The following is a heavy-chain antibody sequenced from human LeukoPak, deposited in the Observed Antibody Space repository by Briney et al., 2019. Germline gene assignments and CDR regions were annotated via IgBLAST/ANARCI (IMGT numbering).Heavy chain of an antibody. J-gene: IGHJ3*02. D-gene: IGHD5-18*01. V-gene: IGHV3-43D*03. CDR1: GFTFDDYA. CDR3: AREFIYSYERRDAFDI. Sequence: GGSLRLSRAPPGFTFDDYAMHGVRQPPGRGGGGVSLICWGGGSTYYADSVKGRFTISRDNSKNTLYLQMNSLRAEDTAVYYCAREFIYSYERRDAFDIWGQGTMVTVSS. CDR2: ICWGGGST.